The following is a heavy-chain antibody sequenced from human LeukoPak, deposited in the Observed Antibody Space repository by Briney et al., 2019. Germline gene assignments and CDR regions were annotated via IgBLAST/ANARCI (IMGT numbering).Heavy chain of an antibody. Sequence: GGSLRLSCGASGFSFTTYWMGWVRQAPGKGLEWVANIKQDGTEKYYVDSVKGRFTISRDNAKNSLYLQMNSLRAEDTAVYYCARASDYYDSSGYYYNDAFDIWGQGTMVTVSS. CDR1: GFSFTTYW. J-gene: IGHJ3*02. CDR3: ARASDYYDSSGYYYNDAFDI. CDR2: IKQDGTEK. V-gene: IGHV3-7*01. D-gene: IGHD3-22*01.